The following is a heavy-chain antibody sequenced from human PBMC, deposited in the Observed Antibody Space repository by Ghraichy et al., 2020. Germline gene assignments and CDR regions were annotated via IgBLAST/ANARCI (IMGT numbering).Heavy chain of an antibody. D-gene: IGHD2-15*01. Sequence: ASVKVSCKASGYTFSDYYIHWVRQAPGQGLEWMGWINPYSGTNYAQKFEGRVTMTRDTSISTAYLELATLRSDDTAVYYCAREVVAFDMWGQGTMVTVSS. CDR1: GYTFSDYY. J-gene: IGHJ3*02. CDR3: AREVVAFDM. CDR2: INPYSGT. V-gene: IGHV1-2*02.